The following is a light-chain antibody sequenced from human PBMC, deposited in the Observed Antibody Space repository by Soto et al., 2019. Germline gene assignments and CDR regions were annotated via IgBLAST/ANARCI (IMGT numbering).Light chain of an antibody. CDR2: EVS. CDR3: SSYAGNGEV. V-gene: IGLV2-8*01. Sequence: QSALTQPPSASGSPGQSVTISCTGTSSDVGGYNFVSWYQQHPGKAPRLVIYEVSKRPSGVPDRFSGSKSGNTASLTVSGLQADDEAHYYCSSYAGNGEVFGGGTKLTVL. CDR1: SSDVGGYNF. J-gene: IGLJ2*01.